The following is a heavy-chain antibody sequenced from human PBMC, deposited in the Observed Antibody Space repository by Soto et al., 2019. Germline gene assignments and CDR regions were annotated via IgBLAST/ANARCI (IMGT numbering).Heavy chain of an antibody. V-gene: IGHV4-4*07. CDR2: IYSSGST. D-gene: IGHD3-3*01. Sequence: TLSLTCTVTGGTISGYYWTWIRQSAGGGLEWIGRIYSSGSTNHNPSLKSRVTISLDTSTNHFSLRLSSVTAADTAVYYCARGQRFSGWFAPWGQGTLVTVSS. CDR1: GGTISGYY. CDR3: ARGQRFSGWFAP. J-gene: IGHJ5*02.